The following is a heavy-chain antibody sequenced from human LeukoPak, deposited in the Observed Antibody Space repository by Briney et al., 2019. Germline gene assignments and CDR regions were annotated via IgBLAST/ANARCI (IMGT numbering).Heavy chain of an antibody. CDR3: AKKGSSSWYPFDY. CDR2: IRYDGSNK. V-gene: IGHV3-30*02. D-gene: IGHD6-13*01. Sequence: PGGSLRLSCAASGFTFSSYGMHWVRQAPGKGLEWVAFIRYDGSNKYYADSVKGRFTISRDNSKNTLYLQMNSLRAEDTAVYYCAKKGSSSWYPFDYWGQGTLVTVSS. CDR1: GFTFSSYG. J-gene: IGHJ4*02.